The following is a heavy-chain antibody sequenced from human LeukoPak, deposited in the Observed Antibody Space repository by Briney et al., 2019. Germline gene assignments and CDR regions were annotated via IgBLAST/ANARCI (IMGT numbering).Heavy chain of an antibody. CDR1: GFTFSNAW. Sequence: GGSLRLSCAASGFTFSNAWMSWVRQAPGKGLEWVAVISFDGTNKYYADSVKGRFTISRDNSKNTLYLQMNSLRAEDTAVYYCARESPGGHDAFDIWGQGTMVTVSS. V-gene: IGHV3-30*03. J-gene: IGHJ3*02. CDR3: ARESPGGHDAFDI. D-gene: IGHD3-16*01. CDR2: ISFDGTNK.